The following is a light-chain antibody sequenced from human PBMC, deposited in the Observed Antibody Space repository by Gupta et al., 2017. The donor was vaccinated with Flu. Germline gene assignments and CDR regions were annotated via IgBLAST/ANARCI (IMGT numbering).Light chain of an antibody. J-gene: IGLJ3*02. CDR3: AAGDDTRSGWV. CDR2: RNN. CDR1: SSNIGSNY. Sequence: VTSSRAGSSSNIGSNYIYCYQQRPGTAPKLLIYRNNRRYSGVPDRFSGSKYGTSAAVTISGLRAEDEGDYYCAAGDDTRSGWVFGGGTKLTVL. V-gene: IGLV1-47*01.